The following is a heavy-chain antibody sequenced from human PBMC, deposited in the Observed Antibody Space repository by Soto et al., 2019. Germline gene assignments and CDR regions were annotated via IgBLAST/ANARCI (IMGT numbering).Heavy chain of an antibody. Sequence: PSETLSLTCTVSGCSVSNGNYYWSWIRQPPGKGLEWIGEINHSGSTNYNPSLKSRVTISVDTSKNQFSLKLSSVTAADTAVYYCARRGYCSSTSCYGDAFDIWGQGTMVTVSS. CDR2: INHSGST. CDR1: GCSVSNGNYY. D-gene: IGHD2-2*01. V-gene: IGHV4-39*07. J-gene: IGHJ3*02. CDR3: ARRGYCSSTSCYGDAFDI.